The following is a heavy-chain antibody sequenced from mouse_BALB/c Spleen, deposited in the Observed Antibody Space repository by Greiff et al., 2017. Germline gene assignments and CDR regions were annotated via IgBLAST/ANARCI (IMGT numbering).Heavy chain of an antibody. CDR1: GFTFTDYY. D-gene: IGHD1-2*01. V-gene: IGHV7-3*02. CDR2: IRNKANGYTT. Sequence: EVKLVESGGGLVQPGGSLRLSCATSGFTFTDYYMSWVRQPPGKALEWLGFIRNKANGYTTEYSASVKGRFTISRDNSQSILYLQMNTLRAEDSATYYCARDNYGSFDYWGQGTALTVSS. CDR3: ARDNYGSFDY. J-gene: IGHJ2*01.